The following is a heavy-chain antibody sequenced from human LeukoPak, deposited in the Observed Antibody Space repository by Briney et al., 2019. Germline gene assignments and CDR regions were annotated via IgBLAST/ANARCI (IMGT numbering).Heavy chain of an antibody. D-gene: IGHD1-26*01. V-gene: IGHV3-48*03. CDR1: GFTFSSNA. Sequence: GGSLRLSCAASGFTFSSNAMSWVRQAPGKGLEWVSYISSRGTTIYYADSVKGRFTISRDNAKNSLYLQMNSLRAEDKAVYYCARDGSLAGGDYWGQGTLVTVSS. CDR2: ISSRGTTI. J-gene: IGHJ4*02. CDR3: ARDGSLAGGDY.